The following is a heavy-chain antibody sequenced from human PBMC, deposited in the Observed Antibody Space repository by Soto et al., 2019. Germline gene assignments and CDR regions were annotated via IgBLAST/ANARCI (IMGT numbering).Heavy chain of an antibody. V-gene: IGHV4-34*01. J-gene: IGHJ6*02. Sequence: SETLSLTCAGYGGSFSGYYWSWIRQPPGKGLEWIGEINHSGSTNYNPSLKSRVTISVDTSKNQFSLKLSSVTAADTAVYYCARGQLRMDYYGSGSYSYYYYGMDVWGQGTTVTVSS. D-gene: IGHD3-10*01. CDR3: ARGQLRMDYYGSGSYSYYYYGMDV. CDR2: INHSGST. CDR1: GGSFSGYY.